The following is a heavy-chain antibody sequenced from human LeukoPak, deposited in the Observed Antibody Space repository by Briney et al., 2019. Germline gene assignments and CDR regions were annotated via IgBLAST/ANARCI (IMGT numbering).Heavy chain of an antibody. CDR3: ARGYDSSGYVDY. CDR1: GYSISSGYY. Sequence: SETLSLTCTVSGYSISSGYYWGWIRQPPGKGLEWIGNIYHSGSTYYNPSLKSRVTISVDTSKNQFSLKLTSVTAADTAVYYCARGYDSSGYVDYWGQGTLVTVSS. CDR2: IYHSGST. V-gene: IGHV4-38-2*02. D-gene: IGHD3-22*01. J-gene: IGHJ4*02.